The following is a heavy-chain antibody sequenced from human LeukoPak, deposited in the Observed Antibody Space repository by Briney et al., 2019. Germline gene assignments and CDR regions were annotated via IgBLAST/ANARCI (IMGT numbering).Heavy chain of an antibody. D-gene: IGHD5-18*01. CDR1: GFTFSNAW. Sequence: GGSLRLSCAASGFTFSNAWMSWVRQAPGKGLEWVGFIRLNAYGGITEYAASVKGRCTISRDDSKSIAYLQMNSLKTEDTAVYYCTRVAQVDTALVDYFDYWGQGTLVTVSS. J-gene: IGHJ4*02. CDR2: IRLNAYGGIT. CDR3: TRVAQVDTALVDYFDY. V-gene: IGHV3-49*04.